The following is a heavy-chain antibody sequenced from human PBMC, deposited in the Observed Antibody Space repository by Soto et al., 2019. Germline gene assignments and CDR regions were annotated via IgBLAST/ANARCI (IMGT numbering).Heavy chain of an antibody. CDR3: ARGGYDFWSGLRYFDY. J-gene: IGHJ4*02. CDR2: IYYSGST. CDR1: GGSISSGDQY. D-gene: IGHD3-3*01. V-gene: IGHV4-30-4*01. Sequence: SETLSLTCTVSGGSISSGDQYWSWIRQPPGKGLEWIGYIYYSGSTYYTPSLKSRVTISVDTSKNQFSLKLNSVTAADTAVYYCARGGYDFWSGLRYFDYWGQGALVTVSS.